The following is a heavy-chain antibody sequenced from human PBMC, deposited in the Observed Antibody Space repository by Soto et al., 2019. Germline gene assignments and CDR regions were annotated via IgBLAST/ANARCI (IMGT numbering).Heavy chain of an antibody. CDR2: INPSGGST. V-gene: IGHV1-46*01. D-gene: IGHD6-6*01. J-gene: IGHJ6*02. CDR3: ARDEMYSSSLVWGYYYYGMDV. CDR1: GYTFTSYY. Sequence: QVQLVQSGAEVKKPGASVKVSCKASGYTFTSYYMHWVRQAPGQGLEWMGIINPSGGSTSYAQKFQGRVNMTRDTSTSTVYMELSSLRSEDTAVYYCARDEMYSSSLVWGYYYYGMDVWGQGTTVTVSS.